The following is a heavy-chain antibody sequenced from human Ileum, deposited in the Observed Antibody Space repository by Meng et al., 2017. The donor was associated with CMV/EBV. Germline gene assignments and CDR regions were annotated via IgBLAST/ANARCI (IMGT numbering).Heavy chain of an antibody. J-gene: IGHJ4*02. CDR2: TYYRSKWFN. CDR3: VRLTGNSWLDY. D-gene: IGHD6-13*01. V-gene: IGHV6-1*01. Sequence: QVQLHRSCPGMVKTSLTLLLTCAISGDSVSSTTVNWNWIRQSPSRGLEWLGRTYYRSKWFNDYALSVRGRITINPDISKNQLSLQLNSVTPEDTAVYYCVRLTGNSWLDYWGRGTLVTVSS. CDR1: GDSVSSTTVN.